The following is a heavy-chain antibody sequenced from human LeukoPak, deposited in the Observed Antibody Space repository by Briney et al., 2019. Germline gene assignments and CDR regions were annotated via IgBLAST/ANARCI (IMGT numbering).Heavy chain of an antibody. CDR3: ASEAHRGGGFDS. J-gene: IGHJ4*02. V-gene: IGHV4-39*01. CDR2: IYFTGNT. D-gene: IGHD3-16*01. CDR1: GGSISSDTYF. Sequence: SETLSLTCTVSGGSISSDTYFWGWIRQPPGKGLEWIANIYFTGNTYYNPSLKSRATISVDTSKNQFSLTLNSVTAADTAVYYCASEAHRGGGFDSWGQGTLVTVSS.